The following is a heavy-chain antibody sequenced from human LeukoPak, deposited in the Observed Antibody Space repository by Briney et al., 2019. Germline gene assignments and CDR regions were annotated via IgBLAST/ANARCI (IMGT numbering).Heavy chain of an antibody. CDR3: ARDTYDILTGYYKWAFDI. CDR1: GFTFSSYT. D-gene: IGHD3-9*01. V-gene: IGHV3-21*06. J-gene: IGHJ3*02. Sequence: KPGGSLRLSCAASGFTFSSYTMNWVRHAPGKGLEGVSSISSSSSYIYYADSVKGRFTISRDNAKNSLYLQMNSLRAEDSAVYYCARDTYDILTGYYKWAFDIWGQGTMVTVSS. CDR2: ISSSSSYI.